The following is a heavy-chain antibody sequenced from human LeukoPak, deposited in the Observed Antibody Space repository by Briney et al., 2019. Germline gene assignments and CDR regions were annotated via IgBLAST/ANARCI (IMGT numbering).Heavy chain of an antibody. D-gene: IGHD2/OR15-2a*01. CDR3: ASYLTSIPSGMDV. J-gene: IGHJ6*02. Sequence: GGSLRLSCAASGFTFSSYWMHWLRQEPRKGLVWVSRISTDGSSRSYADSVKGRFTISRDNGENTLYLQMNSLRAEDTAVYYCASYLTSIPSGMDVWGQEATVTVSS. CDR1: GFTFSSYW. CDR2: ISTDGSSR. V-gene: IGHV3-74*01.